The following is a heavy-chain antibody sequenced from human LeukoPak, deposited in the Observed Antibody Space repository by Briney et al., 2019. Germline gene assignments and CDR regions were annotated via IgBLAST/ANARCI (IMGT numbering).Heavy chain of an antibody. D-gene: IGHD5-12*01. J-gene: IGHJ4*02. CDR1: GFTFSSYG. Sequence: PGKSLRLSCAASGFTFSSYGMRWVRQAPGKGLEWVAVIWYDGSNKYYADSVKGRSTTSRDNSKTTLYLQMNSLTAEDTAVYSCARLGGYGPGGWGQGTLVTVSS. CDR3: ARLGGYGPGG. V-gene: IGHV3-33*01. CDR2: IWYDGSNK.